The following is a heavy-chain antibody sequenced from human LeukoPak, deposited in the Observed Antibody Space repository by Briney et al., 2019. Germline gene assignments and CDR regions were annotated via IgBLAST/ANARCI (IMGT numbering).Heavy chain of an antibody. CDR2: ISSSSSTI. Sequence: GRSLRLSCAASGFTFSSYSMNWVRQAPGKGLEWVSYISSSSSTIYYADSVKGRFTISRDNAKNSLYLQMNSLRAEDTAVCYCAREEVTTVTSHYYYGMDVWGQGTLVTVSS. J-gene: IGHJ6*02. CDR1: GFTFSSYS. CDR3: AREEVTTVTSHYYYGMDV. D-gene: IGHD4-17*01. V-gene: IGHV3-48*01.